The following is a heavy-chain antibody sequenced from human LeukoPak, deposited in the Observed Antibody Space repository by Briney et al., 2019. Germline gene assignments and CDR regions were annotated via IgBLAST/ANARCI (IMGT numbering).Heavy chain of an antibody. J-gene: IGHJ4*02. Sequence: PGGSLRLSCAASGFTFSSDAMSWVRQAPGKGLEWVGRIRSKANSYATAYAASVKGRFTISRDDSKNTAYLQMNSLKTEDTAVYYCTRSIVGATSVYWGQGTLVTVSS. D-gene: IGHD1-26*01. CDR3: TRSIVGATSVY. CDR1: GFTFSSDA. V-gene: IGHV3-73*01. CDR2: IRSKANSYAT.